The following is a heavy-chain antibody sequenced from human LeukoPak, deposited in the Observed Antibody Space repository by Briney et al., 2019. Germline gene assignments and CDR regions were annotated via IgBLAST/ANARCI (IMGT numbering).Heavy chain of an antibody. CDR3: ARGEAVVVVGNH. J-gene: IGHJ4*02. CDR1: GFTFSSYS. CDR2: ISSSSSTI. D-gene: IGHD2-15*01. Sequence: PGGSLRLSCAASGFTFSSYSMNWVRQAPGKGLEWVSYISSSSSTIYYADSVKGRFTISRDNARNSLYLQMNSLRGEDTAVYYCARGEAVVVVGNHWGQGTLVAVSS. V-gene: IGHV3-48*01.